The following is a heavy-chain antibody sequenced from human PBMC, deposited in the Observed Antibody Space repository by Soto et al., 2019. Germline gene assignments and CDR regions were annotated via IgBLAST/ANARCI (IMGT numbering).Heavy chain of an antibody. CDR3: AKLVAAYWYFDL. Sequence: EVQLLESGGGLVQPGGSLRLSCAASGFTFSNYAMSWVRQAPGKGLEWVSGISDSGGSTYYADSVKGRFTISRDNSKNTLFLQMNRLRAEDTAVYYCAKLVAAYWYFDLWGRGTLVTVSS. J-gene: IGHJ2*01. CDR2: ISDSGGST. CDR1: GFTFSNYA. D-gene: IGHD5-12*01. V-gene: IGHV3-23*01.